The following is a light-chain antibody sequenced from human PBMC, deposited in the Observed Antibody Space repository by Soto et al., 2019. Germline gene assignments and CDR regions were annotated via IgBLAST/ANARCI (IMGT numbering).Light chain of an antibody. CDR1: SRDVGNYNL. Sequence: QSVLTQSASVSGSPGQSITISCTGSSRDVGNYNLVSWYQQHPGKAPKLMIYEVSKRPSWVANRFSGSKSGNTASLTISGLQAEDEADYYCCSYAGSSTYVVFGGGTKLTV. J-gene: IGLJ2*01. V-gene: IGLV2-23*02. CDR2: EVS. CDR3: CSYAGSSTYVV.